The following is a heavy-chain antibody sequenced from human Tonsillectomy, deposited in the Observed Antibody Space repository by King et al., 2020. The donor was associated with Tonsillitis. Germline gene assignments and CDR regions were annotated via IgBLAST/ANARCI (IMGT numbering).Heavy chain of an antibody. J-gene: IGHJ4*02. CDR2: IYPGDSDT. V-gene: IGHV5-51*01. D-gene: IGHD2-15*01. Sequence: VQLVESGAEVKKPGESLRISCEGSGYAFTGYWIGWVRQMPGKGLEWMGIIYPGDSDTTYSPSFQGQVTISANKSISTAYLQWSSLKASDTAMYYCARHGVGYSRVNYFDCWGRGTLVTVSS. CDR3: ARHGVGYSRVNYFDC. CDR1: GYAFTGYW.